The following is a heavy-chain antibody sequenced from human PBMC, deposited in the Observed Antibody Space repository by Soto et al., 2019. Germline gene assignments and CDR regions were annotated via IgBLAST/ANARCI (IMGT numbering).Heavy chain of an antibody. Sequence: EAQLVESGGGLAQPGGSLRLSCAASGFTFSRYEMNWVRKAPGKGLEWISYISSSGGDIDYADSVKGRFTISRDNAKNSLYLQMNSLRAEDTAVYYCARDKPFCSSSTCYYSYYGMDVWGQGTTVTVSS. D-gene: IGHD2-2*01. CDR2: ISSSGGDI. J-gene: IGHJ6*02. CDR3: ARDKPFCSSSTCYYSYYGMDV. V-gene: IGHV3-48*03. CDR1: GFTFSRYE.